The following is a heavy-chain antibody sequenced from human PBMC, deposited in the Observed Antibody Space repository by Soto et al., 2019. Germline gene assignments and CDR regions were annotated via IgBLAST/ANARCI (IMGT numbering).Heavy chain of an antibody. J-gene: IGHJ4*02. Sequence: QVQLVESGGGVVQPGRSLRLSCAASGFTFSSYGMHWVRQAPGKGLEWVAVIWYDGSNKYYADSVKSRFTISRDNSKNTLYLQMNSLRAEDTAVYYCARDLVGATFDYWGQGTLVTVSS. CDR1: GFTFSSYG. V-gene: IGHV3-33*01. CDR2: IWYDGSNK. D-gene: IGHD1-26*01. CDR3: ARDLVGATFDY.